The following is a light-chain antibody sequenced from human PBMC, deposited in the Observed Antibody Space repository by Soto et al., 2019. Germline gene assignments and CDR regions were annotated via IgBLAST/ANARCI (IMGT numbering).Light chain of an antibody. J-gene: IGKJ4*01. V-gene: IGKV3-11*01. CDR3: QQYNDWPPLT. CDR2: LTS. CDR1: QAVNTR. Sequence: EIVLTQSPATLSSFPGDRVTLSCRASQAVNTRLAWYQHKPGQAPRLLIYLTSNRAAGIPARFSGSGSGTDFTLTISDVEPEDFAVYYCQQYNDWPPLTCGGGTKVEIK.